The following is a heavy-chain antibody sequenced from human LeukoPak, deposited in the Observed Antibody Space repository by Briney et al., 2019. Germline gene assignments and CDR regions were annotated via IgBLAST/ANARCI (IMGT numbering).Heavy chain of an antibody. V-gene: IGHV3-21*01. CDR2: ISSSSSYI. CDR3: ARDRLEPPDYYCYMDV. J-gene: IGHJ6*03. Sequence: PGGSLRLSCAASGFTFSSYSMNWVRQAPGKGLEWVSSISSSSSYIYYADSVEGRFTISRDNAKSSLYLQMNSLRVEDTAVYYCARDRLEPPDYYCYMDVWGKGTTVTISS. D-gene: IGHD1-1*01. CDR1: GFTFSSYS.